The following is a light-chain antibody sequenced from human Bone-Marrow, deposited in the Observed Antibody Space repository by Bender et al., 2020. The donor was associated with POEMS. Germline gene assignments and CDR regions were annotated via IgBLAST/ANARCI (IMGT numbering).Light chain of an antibody. J-gene: IGLJ2*01. Sequence: QSALTQPASASGSPGQSITISCTGTSTDYDFRHLVSWYQHQPGKPPRLIIYEVYKRPSGVSNRFSGSKSGNTASLTISGLQAEDEADYYCRSFTTSSSVVFGGGTKLTVL. CDR2: EVY. V-gene: IGLV2-14*02. CDR1: STDYDFRHL. CDR3: RSFTTSSSVV.